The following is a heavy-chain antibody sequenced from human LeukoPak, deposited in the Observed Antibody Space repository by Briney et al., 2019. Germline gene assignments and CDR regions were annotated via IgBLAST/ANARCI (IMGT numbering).Heavy chain of an antibody. V-gene: IGHV3-23*01. J-gene: IGHJ4*02. CDR1: GFTFSNYA. CDR3: AKDLDTSRYACCFDY. D-gene: IGHD6-13*01. Sequence: SGGSLRLSCVASGFTFSNYAMNWVRQAPGKGLEWVSGVSGGGSSTYYADSVKGRFTISRDNSKNMLYLQMNSLRAEDTAVYYCAKDLDTSRYACCFDYWGQGTLVTVSS. CDR2: VSGGGSST.